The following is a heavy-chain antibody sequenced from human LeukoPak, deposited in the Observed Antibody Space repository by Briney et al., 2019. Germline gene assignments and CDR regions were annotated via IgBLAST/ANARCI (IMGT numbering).Heavy chain of an antibody. V-gene: IGHV4-39*01. Sequence: ASETLSLTCTVSGGSISSSSYYWGWIRQPPGKGLEWIGSIYYSGSTYYNPSLKSRVTISVDTSKNQFSLKLSSVTAADTAVYYRARHVTYYFDYWGQGTLVTVSS. CDR1: GGSISSSSYY. CDR2: IYYSGST. CDR3: ARHVTYYFDY. D-gene: IGHD2-21*02. J-gene: IGHJ4*02.